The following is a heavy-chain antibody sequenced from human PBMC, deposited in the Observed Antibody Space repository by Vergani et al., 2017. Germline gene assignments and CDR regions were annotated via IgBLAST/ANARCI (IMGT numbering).Heavy chain of an antibody. Sequence: QVQLQESCPGLVKPSETLSLICTVSGAYVNSYYWSWIRQPPGKGLEWMGYVSFRGDTLYDPSVKGRMTISLNTSSNQFSLYLTSVTAADTAVYYCARSRIYYGAGSPDYWGQGTLVTVSS. V-gene: IGHV4-59*02. CDR2: VSFRGDT. D-gene: IGHD3-10*01. J-gene: IGHJ4*02. CDR3: ARSRIYYGAGSPDY. CDR1: GAYVNSYY.